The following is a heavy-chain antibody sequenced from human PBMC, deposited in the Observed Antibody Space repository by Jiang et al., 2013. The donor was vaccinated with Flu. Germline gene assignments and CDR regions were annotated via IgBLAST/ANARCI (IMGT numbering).Heavy chain of an antibody. D-gene: IGHD3-10*01. J-gene: IGHJ6*02. V-gene: IGHV2-70*04. CDR3: ALQGYYYGSGSYYNPLMDV. CDR2: IDWDDDK. Sequence: VSWIRQPPGKALEWLARIDWDDDKFYSTSLKTRLTISKDTSKNQVVLTMTNMDPVDTATYYCALQGYYYGSGSYYNPLMDVWGQGTTVTVSS.